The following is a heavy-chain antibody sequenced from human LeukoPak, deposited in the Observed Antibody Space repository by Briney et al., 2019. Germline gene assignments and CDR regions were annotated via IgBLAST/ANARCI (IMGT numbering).Heavy chain of an antibody. CDR3: ARGQFTWGY. CDR2: SNHSGST. D-gene: IGHD3-16*01. CDR1: GGSFSGYY. V-gene: IGHV4-34*01. J-gene: IGHJ4*02. Sequence: SETLSLTCAVYGGSFSGYYWSWIRQPPGKGLEWIGESNHSGSTNYNPSLKRRVTISLDTSKNQFSLKLSSVTAADTAVYYCARGQFTWGYWGQGTLVTVSS.